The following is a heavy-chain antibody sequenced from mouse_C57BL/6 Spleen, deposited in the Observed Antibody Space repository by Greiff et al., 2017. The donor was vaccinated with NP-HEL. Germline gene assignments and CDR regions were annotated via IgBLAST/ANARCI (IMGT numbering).Heavy chain of an antibody. V-gene: IGHV1-81*01. J-gene: IGHJ1*03. D-gene: IGHD1-1*01. CDR1: GYTFTSYG. CDR3: ARAYYGSSYGYFDV. CDR2: IYPRSGNT. Sequence: QVQLQQSGAELARPGASVKLSCKASGYTFTSYGISWVKQRTGPGLEWIGEIYPRSGNTYYNEKFKGKATLTADKSSSTAYMELRSLTSEDSAVYFCARAYYGSSYGYFDVWGTGTTVTVSS.